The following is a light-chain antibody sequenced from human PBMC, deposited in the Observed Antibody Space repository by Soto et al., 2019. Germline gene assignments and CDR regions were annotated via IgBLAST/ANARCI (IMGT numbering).Light chain of an antibody. CDR3: QSFDTNLNAVL. J-gene: IGLJ2*01. Sequence: QSALTQPPSVSGAPGQSVTISCIGSGSNIGAGYEVHWYQQLPGVAPKLLIFDTINRPSGVPGRFSGSKSGASASLAITGLLPEDEADFFCQSFDTNLNAVLFGGGTKVTVL. CDR2: DTI. V-gene: IGLV1-40*03. CDR1: GSNIGAGYE.